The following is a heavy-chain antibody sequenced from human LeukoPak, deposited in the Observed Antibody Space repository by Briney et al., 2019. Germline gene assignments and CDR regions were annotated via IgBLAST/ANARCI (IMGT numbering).Heavy chain of an antibody. D-gene: IGHD2-15*01. V-gene: IGHV1-69*13. CDR2: IIPIFGTE. Sequence: GASVKVSCKVSGGTFSSYAISWVRQAPGQGREWMGGIIPIFGTENYAQKLQGRVTITADESTSTAYMELSSLRSEDTAVYYCARKGYCSGGSCYLDAFDIWGQGTMVTVSS. J-gene: IGHJ3*02. CDR1: GGTFSSYA. CDR3: ARKGYCSGGSCYLDAFDI.